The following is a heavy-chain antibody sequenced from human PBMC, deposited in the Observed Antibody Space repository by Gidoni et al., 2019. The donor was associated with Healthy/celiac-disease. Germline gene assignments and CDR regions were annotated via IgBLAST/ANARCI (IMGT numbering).Heavy chain of an antibody. V-gene: IGHV1-69*01. CDR2: IIPIFGTA. J-gene: IGHJ6*02. D-gene: IGHD6-19*01. CDR3: ATSSGWSSPNYYYGMDV. CDR1: GGTFSSYA. Sequence: QVQLVQSGAEVKKPGSSVKVSCKASGGTFSSYAISWVRQAPGQGLEWMGGIIPIFGTANYAQKFQGRVTITADESTSTAYMELSSLRSEDTAVYYCATSSGWSSPNYYYGMDVWGQGTTVTVSS.